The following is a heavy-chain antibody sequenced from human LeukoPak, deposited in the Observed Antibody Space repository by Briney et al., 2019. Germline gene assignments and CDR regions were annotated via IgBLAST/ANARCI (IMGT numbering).Heavy chain of an antibody. V-gene: IGHV3-23*01. CDR1: GFTFSGYA. D-gene: IGHD3-10*01. CDR3: AKDLVTGSLDY. CDR2: ISSSGGST. Sequence: PGGSLRLSCAASGFTFSGYAMTWVRQAPGKGLEWVSSISSSGGSTYYADSVKGRFAISRDNSKNTLCLQMNSLRAEDTAIYYCAKDLVTGSLDYWGQGTLVTVSS. J-gene: IGHJ4*02.